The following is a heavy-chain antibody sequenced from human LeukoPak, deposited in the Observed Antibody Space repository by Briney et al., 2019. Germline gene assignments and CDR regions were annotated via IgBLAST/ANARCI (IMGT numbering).Heavy chain of an antibody. D-gene: IGHD2-8*01. CDR1: GGTFSSYA. CDR2: IIPIFGTA. Sequence: ASVKVSCKASGGTFSSYAISWVRQAPGQGLEWMGGIIPIFGTANYAQRFQGRVTITADESTSTAYMELSSLRSEDTAVYYCARGEVLLMVYDYYGMDVWGQGTTVTVSS. V-gene: IGHV1-69*13. CDR3: ARGEVLLMVYDYYGMDV. J-gene: IGHJ6*02.